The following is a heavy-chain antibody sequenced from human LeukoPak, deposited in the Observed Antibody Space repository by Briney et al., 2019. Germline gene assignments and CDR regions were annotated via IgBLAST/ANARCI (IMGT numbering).Heavy chain of an antibody. CDR1: GYIFTGYY. V-gene: IGHV1-2*02. CDR3: VRGMRYFDS. Sequence: ASVKVSCKASGYIFTGYYTHWVRQAPGQGLEWMGWINPNNGDTPYAQRFQGRVTMTRDTSISTAYMELTRLRSDDTAVYYCVRGMRYFDSWGQGTLVTVSS. CDR2: INPNNGDT. J-gene: IGHJ4*02.